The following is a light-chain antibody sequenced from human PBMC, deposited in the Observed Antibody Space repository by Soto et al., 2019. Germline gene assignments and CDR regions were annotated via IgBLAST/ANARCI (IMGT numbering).Light chain of an antibody. Sequence: ELVMTQSPATLSLSPGERATLSCRASQSVRSSLSWYQQKPGQAPRLLIYDASNRATGIPARFSGSGSGTDFTLTISSLEPEDFAVYYCQQRSNWPKTFGQGTKV. J-gene: IGKJ1*01. CDR3: QQRSNWPKT. CDR2: DAS. CDR1: QSVRSS. V-gene: IGKV3-11*01.